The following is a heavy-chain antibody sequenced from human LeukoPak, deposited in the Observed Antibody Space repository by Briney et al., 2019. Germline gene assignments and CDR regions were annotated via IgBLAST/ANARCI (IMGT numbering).Heavy chain of an antibody. CDR1: GGSFSGYY. J-gene: IGHJ3*02. CDR3: ARVAITAAGTGAFDI. CDR2: INHSGST. V-gene: IGHV4-34*01. D-gene: IGHD6-13*01. Sequence: SETLSLTCAVYGGSFSGYYWSWIRQPPGKGLEWIGEINHSGSTNYNPSLKSRVTISVDTSKNQFSLNLRSVTAADTAVYYCARVAITAAGTGAFDIWGQGTMVTVSS.